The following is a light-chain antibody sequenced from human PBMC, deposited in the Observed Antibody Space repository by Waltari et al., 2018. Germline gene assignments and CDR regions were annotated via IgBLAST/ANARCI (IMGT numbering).Light chain of an antibody. V-gene: IGLV1-40*01. J-gene: IGLJ7*01. CDR1: SSNIGAGYD. CDR2: GNN. Sequence: QSVLTQAPSVSGAPGQRVTISCTASSSNIGAGYDVPWYQQLPGTAPKLLIYGNNNRPSGVPDRVSGSKSGTSASLAITGLQAEDEADYYCGTWDSSLSGAVFGGGTHLTVL. CDR3: GTWDSSLSGAV.